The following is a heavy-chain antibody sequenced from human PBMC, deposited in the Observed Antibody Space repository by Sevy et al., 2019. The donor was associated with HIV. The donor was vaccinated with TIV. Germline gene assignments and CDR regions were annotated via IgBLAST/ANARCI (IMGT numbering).Heavy chain of an antibody. CDR1: GGSISSYY. CDR2: IYTSGST. D-gene: IGHD3-16*01. J-gene: IGHJ4*02. Sequence: SETLSLTCTVSGGSISSYYWSWIRQPAGKGLEWIGRIYTSGSTNYNPSLKSRVTMSVDTSKNQFSLKLSSVTAADTAVYYCVREGGEMATGHFDYWGQGTLVTVSS. CDR3: VREGGEMATGHFDY. V-gene: IGHV4-4*07.